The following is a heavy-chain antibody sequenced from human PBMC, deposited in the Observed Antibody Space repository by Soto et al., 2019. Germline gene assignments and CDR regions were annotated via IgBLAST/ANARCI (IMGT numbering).Heavy chain of an antibody. V-gene: IGHV4-59*12. J-gene: IGHJ4*02. D-gene: IGHD5-18*01. Sequence: PSETLSLTCTVSGGSISNFYWSWIRQPPGKGLEWIGYVDYSGTANYNPSPKRRVSMSVDTSKNQLSLKVTSVTAADTAMYYCARADTAMTTPFDYWGQGTLVTVSS. CDR1: GGSISNFY. CDR2: VDYSGTA. CDR3: ARADTAMTTPFDY.